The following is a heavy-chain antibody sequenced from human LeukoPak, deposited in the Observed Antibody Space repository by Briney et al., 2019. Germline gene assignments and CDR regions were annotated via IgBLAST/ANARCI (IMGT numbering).Heavy chain of an antibody. V-gene: IGHV3-66*01. CDR2: IYSRGTT. CDR3: ARGGYYGSGNDFRFDP. D-gene: IGHD3-10*01. Sequence: PGGSLRLSCAASGFTVSSSYMSWVRQAPGKGLEWVSVIYSRGTTYDADAVKGRFTISRDNSKNTLYLQLSSLRAEDTAVYYCARGGYYGSGNDFRFDPWGQGTLVTVSS. CDR1: GFTVSSSY. J-gene: IGHJ5*02.